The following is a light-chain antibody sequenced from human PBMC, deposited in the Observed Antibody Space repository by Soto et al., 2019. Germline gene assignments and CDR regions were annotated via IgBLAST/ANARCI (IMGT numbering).Light chain of an antibody. J-gene: IGLJ1*01. CDR1: SSNIGSNF. CDR3: AGWDDSLSGHV. CDR2: RNS. Sequence: HSVLTQPPSASGTPGQRVTISCSGRSSNIGSNFVYWYQHLPGTAPKPVIYRNSQRPSGVPDRFSGSKSGTSASLAISGLQSEEEADYYCAGWDDSLSGHVFGPGTKVTVL. V-gene: IGLV1-47*01.